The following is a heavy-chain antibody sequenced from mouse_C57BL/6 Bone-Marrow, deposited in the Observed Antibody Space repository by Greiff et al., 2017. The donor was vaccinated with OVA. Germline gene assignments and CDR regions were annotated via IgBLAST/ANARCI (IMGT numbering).Heavy chain of an antibody. V-gene: IGHV5-2*01. D-gene: IGHD1-1*01. CDR2: INSDGGST. CDR1: EYEFPSHD. J-gene: IGHJ4*01. CDR3: ARQGYGSSYDYAMDY. Sequence: EVKLVESGGGLVQPGESLKLSCESNEYEFPSHDMSWVRKTPEKRLELVAAINSDGGSTYYPDTMERRFILSRDNTKKTLYLQMSSLRSEDTALYYCARQGYGSSYDYAMDYWGQGTSVTVSS.